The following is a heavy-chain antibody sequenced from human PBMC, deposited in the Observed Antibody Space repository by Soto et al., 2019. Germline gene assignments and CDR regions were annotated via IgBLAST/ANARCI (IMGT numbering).Heavy chain of an antibody. V-gene: IGHV3-30*18. D-gene: IGHD3-22*01. CDR1: GFSFRSYG. CDR3: AKDHLFYDSSGPGVLDY. J-gene: IGHJ4*02. Sequence: QVQLVESGGGVVQPGRSLRLSCAASGFSFRSYGMHWVRQAPGKGLEWVAVISYDGSDKYYADSVKGRFTISRGYSENTLCLQMNSLRPEDTAVYYCAKDHLFYDSSGPGVLDYWGQGTLVTVSS. CDR2: ISYDGSDK.